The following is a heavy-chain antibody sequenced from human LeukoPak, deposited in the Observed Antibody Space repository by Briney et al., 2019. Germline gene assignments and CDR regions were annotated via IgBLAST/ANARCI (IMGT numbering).Heavy chain of an antibody. CDR1: GFTVGVNS. CDR3: TRAPILGAPDYFDY. J-gene: IGHJ4*02. Sequence: PGGSLRLSCTVPGFTVGVNSISGARPAPGQGLEWVAVTSPNEGVKFYGDSVKGRFTISRDNSKNTMYLQMNNLREEDTAVYYCTRAPILGAPDYFDYWGQGTLVTVSS. D-gene: IGHD1-26*01. CDR2: TSPNEGVK. V-gene: IGHV3-30*04.